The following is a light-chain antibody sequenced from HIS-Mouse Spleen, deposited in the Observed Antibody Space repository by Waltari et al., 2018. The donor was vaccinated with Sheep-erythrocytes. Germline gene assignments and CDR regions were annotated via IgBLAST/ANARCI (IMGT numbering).Light chain of an antibody. CDR2: QDS. V-gene: IGLV3-1*01. J-gene: IGLJ2*01. CDR1: KLGDKY. Sequence: SYELTQPPSVSVSPGQTASITCSGDKLGDKYACWYQQKPGQSPVLVIYQDSKRPSGIPERFSSSNSGNTATLPISGTQAMDEADYCCQAWDSSTAVVFGGGTKLTVL. CDR3: QAWDSSTAVV.